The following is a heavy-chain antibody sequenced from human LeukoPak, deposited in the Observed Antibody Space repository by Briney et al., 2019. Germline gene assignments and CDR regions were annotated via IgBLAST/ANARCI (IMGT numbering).Heavy chain of an antibody. CDR2: ISSNGVST. Sequence: GGSLRLSCAASGFTFSSYAMHWVRQAPWTGLEYVSGISSNGVSTYYANSVKGRFTISRDNSKNTLYLQMGSLRAEDMAVYYCARNTSMSYYFDSWGQGTLVTVSS. CDR3: ARNTSMSYYFDS. V-gene: IGHV3-64*01. D-gene: IGHD5-18*01. J-gene: IGHJ4*02. CDR1: GFTFSSYA.